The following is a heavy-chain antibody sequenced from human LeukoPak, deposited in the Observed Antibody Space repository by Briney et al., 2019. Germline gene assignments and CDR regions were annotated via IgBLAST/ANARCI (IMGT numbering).Heavy chain of an antibody. J-gene: IGHJ4*02. V-gene: IGHV4-39*07. D-gene: IGHD3-22*01. CDR2: IYYSGST. Sequence: NPSETLSLTCTVSGGSISSSSYYWGWIRQPPGKGLEWIGSIYYSGSTYYNPSLKSRVTISVDTSKNQFSLKLSSVTAANTAVYYCARGGGYYPYYFDYWGQGTLVTVSS. CDR1: GGSISSSSYY. CDR3: ARGGGYYPYYFDY.